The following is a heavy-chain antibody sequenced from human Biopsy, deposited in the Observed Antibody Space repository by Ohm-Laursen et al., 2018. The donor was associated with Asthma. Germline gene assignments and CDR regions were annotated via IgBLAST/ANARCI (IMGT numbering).Heavy chain of an antibody. D-gene: IGHD5-12*01. Sequence: SLRLSCTASGFMFRSFGMHWVRQAPGKGLEWVAVISYDGNHKFYEDSVKGRFTISRDNSKNTLYLQTNSLRTEYTAVYYCAKRRGYSGHDNDYWGQGTLVTVSS. CDR1: GFMFRSFG. CDR2: ISYDGNHK. V-gene: IGHV3-30*18. CDR3: AKRRGYSGHDNDY. J-gene: IGHJ4*02.